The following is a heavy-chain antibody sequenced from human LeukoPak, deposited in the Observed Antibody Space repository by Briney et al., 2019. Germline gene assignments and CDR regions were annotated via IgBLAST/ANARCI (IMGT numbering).Heavy chain of an antibody. J-gene: IGHJ5*02. CDR1: GYTFTGYY. CDR3: AREGAMVRGAITGWFDP. Sequence: ASVKVSCKASGYTFTGYYMHWVRQAPGQGLEWMGWINPNSGGTNYAQKFQGRVTMTRDTSISTAYMELSRLRSDDTAVYYCAREGAMVRGAITGWFDPWGQGTLVTVSS. D-gene: IGHD3-10*01. CDR2: INPNSGGT. V-gene: IGHV1-2*02.